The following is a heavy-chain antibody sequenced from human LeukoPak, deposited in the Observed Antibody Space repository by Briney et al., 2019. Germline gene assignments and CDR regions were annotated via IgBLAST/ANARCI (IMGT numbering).Heavy chain of an antibody. V-gene: IGHV1-8*01. J-gene: IGHJ4*02. CDR2: MNPNSGNT. CDR3: ARASSPFSGKASDY. Sequence: ASVKVSCKASGYTFTSYDINWVRQATGQGLEWMGWMNPNSGNTGCAQKFQGRVTMTRNTSISTAYMELSSLRSEDTAVYYCARASSPFSGKASDYWGQGTLVTVSS. D-gene: IGHD1-14*01. CDR1: GYTFTSYD.